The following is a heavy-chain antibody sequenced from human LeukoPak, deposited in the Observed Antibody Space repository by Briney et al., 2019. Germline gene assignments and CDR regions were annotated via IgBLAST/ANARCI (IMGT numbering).Heavy chain of an antibody. J-gene: IGHJ5*02. CDR2: IYYSRST. V-gene: IGHV4-39*02. CDR3: AREANWFDP. CDR1: GGSISSSSYY. Sequence: SETLSLTCTVSGGSISSSSYYWGWIRQPPGKGLEWIGSIYYSRSTYYNPSLKSRVTISVDTSKNQFSLKLSSVTAADTAVYYCAREANWFDPWGQGTLVTVSS.